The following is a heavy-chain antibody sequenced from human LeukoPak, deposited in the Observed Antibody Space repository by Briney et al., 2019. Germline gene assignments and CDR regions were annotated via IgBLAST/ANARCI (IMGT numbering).Heavy chain of an antibody. CDR2: ISYDGSNK. CDR3: AKVEYYYDSSGYYLFDY. Sequence: GGSLRLSCAASGFTFSSYGMHWVRQAPGKGLEWVAVISYDGSNKYYADFVKGRFTISRDNSKNTLYLQMNSLRAEDTAVYYCAKVEYYYDSSGYYLFDYWGQGTLVTVSS. CDR1: GFTFSSYG. D-gene: IGHD3-22*01. J-gene: IGHJ4*02. V-gene: IGHV3-30*18.